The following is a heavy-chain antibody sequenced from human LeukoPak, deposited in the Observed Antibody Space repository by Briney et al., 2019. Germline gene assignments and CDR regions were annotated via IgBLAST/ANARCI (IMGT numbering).Heavy chain of an antibody. CDR3: ARGNIVATTFDY. J-gene: IGHJ4*02. Sequence: GSSVRVSCKASGGTFSSYAISWVRQAPGQGLEWMGRIIPIFGTANYAQKFQGRVTITTDESTSTAYMELSSLRSEDTAVYYCARGNIVATTFDYWGQGTLVTVSS. CDR2: IIPIFGTA. D-gene: IGHD5-12*01. V-gene: IGHV1-69*05. CDR1: GGTFSSYA.